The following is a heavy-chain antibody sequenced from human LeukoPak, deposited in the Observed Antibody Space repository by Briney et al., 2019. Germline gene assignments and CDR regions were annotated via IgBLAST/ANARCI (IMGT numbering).Heavy chain of an antibody. CDR3: ARRDGSYYLL. Sequence: GASVKVSCKASGYTFTGYYMHWVRQAPGQGLEWMGWINPNSGGTNYAQKLQGGVTMTTDTSTSTAYMELRSLRSDDTAVYYCARRDGSYYLLWGQGTLVTVSS. CDR1: GYTFTGYY. CDR2: INPNSGGT. D-gene: IGHD3-10*01. V-gene: IGHV1-2*02. J-gene: IGHJ4*02.